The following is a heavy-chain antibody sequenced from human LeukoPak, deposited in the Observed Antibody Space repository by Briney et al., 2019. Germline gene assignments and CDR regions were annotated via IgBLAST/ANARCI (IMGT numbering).Heavy chain of an antibody. CDR1: GFTFSSYN. V-gene: IGHV3-48*01. Sequence: PGGSLRVSCAASGFTFSSYNMNWVRQAPGKGLEWVSYISSSSSTIYYADSVKGRFTISRDNAKNSLYLQMNSLRAEDTAVYYCARDRSSGYSYTFDYWGQGTLVTVSS. D-gene: IGHD5-18*01. J-gene: IGHJ4*02. CDR2: ISSSSSTI. CDR3: ARDRSSGYSYTFDY.